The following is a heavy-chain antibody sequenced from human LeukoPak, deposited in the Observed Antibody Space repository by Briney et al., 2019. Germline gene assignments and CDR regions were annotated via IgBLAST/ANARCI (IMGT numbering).Heavy chain of an antibody. J-gene: IGHJ4*02. CDR2: INPNSGGT. Sequence: ASVKVSCKASGYTFTDYYMHWVRQAPGQGLEWMGWINPNSGGTNYAQKFQGWVTMTRDTSISTAYMELSRLRSDDTAVYYCARGGLRYFDWLLYEGGYYFDYWGQGTLVTVSS. D-gene: IGHD3-9*01. V-gene: IGHV1-2*04. CDR3: ARGGLRYFDWLLYEGGYYFDY. CDR1: GYTFTDYY.